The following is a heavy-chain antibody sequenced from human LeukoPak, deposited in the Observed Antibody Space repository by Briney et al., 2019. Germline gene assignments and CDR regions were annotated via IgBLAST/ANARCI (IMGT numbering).Heavy chain of an antibody. CDR1: GFTFSDYY. Sequence: GGSLRLSCAASGFTFSDYYMSWIRQAPGKGLEWVSYISSSGSTIYYADSVKGRFTISRDNAKNSLYLQMNSLRAEDTAVYYCARVLREWLLFGWFDPWGQGTLVTVSS. D-gene: IGHD3-3*01. CDR2: ISSSGSTI. V-gene: IGHV3-11*01. J-gene: IGHJ5*02. CDR3: ARVLREWLLFGWFDP.